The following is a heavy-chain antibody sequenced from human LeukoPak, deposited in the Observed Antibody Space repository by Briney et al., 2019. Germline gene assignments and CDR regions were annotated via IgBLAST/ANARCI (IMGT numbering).Heavy chain of an antibody. Sequence: GGSLRLSCAASGFTFSSYAMSWVRQAPGKGLEWDSGISGSGGSTYYADSVKGRFTIFRDNSKNTLYLQMSSLRVEDTAVYYCAKDGRAVGTTHFDYWGQGTLVTVSS. D-gene: IGHD1-26*01. CDR1: GFTFSSYA. J-gene: IGHJ4*02. CDR2: ISGSGGST. V-gene: IGHV3-23*01. CDR3: AKDGRAVGTTHFDY.